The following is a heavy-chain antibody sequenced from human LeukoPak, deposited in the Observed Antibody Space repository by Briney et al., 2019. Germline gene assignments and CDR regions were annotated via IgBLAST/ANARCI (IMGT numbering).Heavy chain of an antibody. J-gene: IGHJ3*02. D-gene: IGHD3-3*01. CDR2: INHSGST. CDR3: ARGERFLEWLSANDAFDI. CDR1: GGSFSGYY. V-gene: IGHV4-34*01. Sequence: PSETLSLTCAVYGGSFSGYYWSWIRRPPGKGLEWIGEINHSGSTNYNPSLKSRVTISVDTSKNQFSLKLSSVTAADTAVYYCARGERFLEWLSANDAFDIWGQGTMVTVSS.